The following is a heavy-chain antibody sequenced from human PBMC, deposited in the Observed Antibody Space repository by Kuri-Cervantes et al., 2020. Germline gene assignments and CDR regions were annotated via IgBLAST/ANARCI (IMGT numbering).Heavy chain of an antibody. V-gene: IGHV1-46*01. CDR3: ARCYGDYGLDWFDP. J-gene: IGHJ5*02. CDR1: GYTFTSYY. CDR2: INPSGGST. D-gene: IGHD4-17*01. Sequence: ASVKVSCKASGYTFTSYYMHWVRQAPGQGLEWMGIINPSGGSTSYAQKFQGRVTMTRNTSISTAYMELSSLRSEDTAVYYCARCYGDYGLDWFDPWGQGTLVTVSS.